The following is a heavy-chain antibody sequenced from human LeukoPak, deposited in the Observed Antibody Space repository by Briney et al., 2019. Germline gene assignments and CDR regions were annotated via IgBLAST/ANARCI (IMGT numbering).Heavy chain of an antibody. CDR3: ARGSGSYPLGY. CDR1: GYSISSGYY. V-gene: IGHV4-38-2*02. CDR2: IYHSGST. Sequence: SETLSLTCTVSGYSISSGYYWGWIRQPPGKGLEWIGSIYHSGSTYYNPSLKSRVTISVDTSKNQFSLKLSSVTAADTAVYYCARGSGSYPLGYWGQGTLVTVSS. J-gene: IGHJ4*02. D-gene: IGHD1-26*01.